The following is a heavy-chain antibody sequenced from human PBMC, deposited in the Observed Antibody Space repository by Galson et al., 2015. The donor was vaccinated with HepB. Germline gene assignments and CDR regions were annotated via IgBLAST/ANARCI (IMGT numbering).Heavy chain of an antibody. Sequence: SLRLSCAASGFTFSDYYMSWIRQAPGKGLEWVSYISSSGSTIYHADSVKGRFTISRDNAKNSLYLQMNSLRAEDTAVYYCAGGGYSYYYYYGMDVWGQGTTVTVSS. J-gene: IGHJ6*02. D-gene: IGHD5-12*01. V-gene: IGHV3-11*01. CDR1: GFTFSDYY. CDR3: AGGGYSYYYYYGMDV. CDR2: ISSSGSTI.